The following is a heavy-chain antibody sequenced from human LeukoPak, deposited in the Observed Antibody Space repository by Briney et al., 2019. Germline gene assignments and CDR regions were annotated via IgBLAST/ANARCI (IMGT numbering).Heavy chain of an antibody. Sequence: ASVKVSCXASGYTFTSYDINWVRQATGQRLEWMGWMNPNSGNTGYAQKFQGRVTMTRNTSISTAYMELSSLRSEDTAVYYCARDRHDSSGAFDYWGQRTLVTVSS. D-gene: IGHD3-22*01. CDR3: ARDRHDSSGAFDY. J-gene: IGHJ4*02. CDR1: GYTFTSYD. V-gene: IGHV1-8*01. CDR2: MNPNSGNT.